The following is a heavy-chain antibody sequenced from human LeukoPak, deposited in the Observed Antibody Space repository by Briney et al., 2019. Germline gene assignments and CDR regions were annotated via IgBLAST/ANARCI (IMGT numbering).Heavy chain of an antibody. Sequence: PGGSLRLSCAASGFILTNYEMNWVRQAPGKGLEWISYISSSGSTIYYADSVKGRFTISRDNAKNSFYLQMSSLRVEDTAVYYCARQISPHYYYYMDVWGKGTTVTISS. CDR3: ARQISPHYYYYMDV. J-gene: IGHJ6*03. CDR2: ISSSGSTI. V-gene: IGHV3-48*03. CDR1: GFILTNYE.